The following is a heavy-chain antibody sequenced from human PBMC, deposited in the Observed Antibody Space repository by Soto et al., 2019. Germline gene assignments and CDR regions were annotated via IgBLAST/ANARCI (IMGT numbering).Heavy chain of an antibody. CDR1: GFTFSSYA. V-gene: IGHV3-23*01. CDR3: AKEVGYSSGDAYFDY. CDR2: ISGSGVST. D-gene: IGHD6-19*01. Sequence: EVQLLGSWGGLVQPGGSLRLSCAASGFTFSSYAMSWVRQAPGKGLEWVSGISGSGVSTHYADSVKGRFTISRDNSQNTMYLEMNSQRAEDTAVYYGAKEVGYSSGDAYFDYWGQGNLVTVAS. J-gene: IGHJ4*02.